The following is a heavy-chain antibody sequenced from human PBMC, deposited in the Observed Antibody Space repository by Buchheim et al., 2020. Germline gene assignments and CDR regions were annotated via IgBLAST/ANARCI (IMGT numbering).Heavy chain of an antibody. D-gene: IGHD1/OR15-1a*01. Sequence: EVQLLESGGGLVQPGGSLRLSCTVPGLTFSSYAMTWVRQAPGKGLEWVSDISGSGISTNYADAVKGRFTISRDNSKNTMFLQMNSLRADDTAVYFCAKNAWNNYRPFYFDYWGQGSL. CDR2: ISGSGIST. CDR3: AKNAWNNYRPFYFDY. V-gene: IGHV3-23*01. J-gene: IGHJ4*02. CDR1: GLTFSSYA.